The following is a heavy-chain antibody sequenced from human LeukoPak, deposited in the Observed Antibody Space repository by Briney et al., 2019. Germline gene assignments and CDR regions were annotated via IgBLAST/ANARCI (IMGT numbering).Heavy chain of an antibody. Sequence: PGGSLRLSCAASGFTFSDYYMSWIRQAPGKGLEWVSSISASGDVIFLVDSVKGRFIVSRDNSQNTLSLQMNSLRVEDTAIYYCVGSGNSAHWGQGTLVTVSS. CDR2: ISASGDVI. D-gene: IGHD1-7*01. CDR1: GFTFSDYY. CDR3: VGSGNSAH. V-gene: IGHV3-23*01. J-gene: IGHJ4*02.